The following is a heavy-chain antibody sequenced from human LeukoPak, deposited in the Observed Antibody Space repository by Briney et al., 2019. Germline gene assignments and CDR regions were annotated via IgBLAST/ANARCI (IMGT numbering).Heavy chain of an antibody. V-gene: IGHV3-23*01. CDR3: AKSGRDIVVVPAPVNF. J-gene: IGHJ4*02. CDR1: GFTFSAHG. Sequence: GGTLRLSCAASGFTFSAHGMNWVRQSPGRGLEWVSGIGGSGGFITYYADSVKGRFTISRDTSKNTMYLQMNSLRAEDTAIYYCAKSGRDIVVVPAPVNFWGQGTLVTVSS. D-gene: IGHD2-2*01. CDR2: IGGSGGFIT.